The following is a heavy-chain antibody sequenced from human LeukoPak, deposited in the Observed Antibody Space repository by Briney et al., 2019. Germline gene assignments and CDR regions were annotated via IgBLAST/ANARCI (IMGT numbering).Heavy chain of an antibody. D-gene: IGHD3-3*01. CDR1: GFTFSSYA. CDR2: ISGSGGST. Sequence: PGGSLRLSCAASGFTFSSYAMSWVRQAPGKGLEWVSAISGSGGSTYYADSVKGRFTISRDNSKNTLYLQMNSLRAEDTAVYYCAKEDKDYDFWSGYPTIDYWGQGTLVTVSS. V-gene: IGHV3-23*01. CDR3: AKEDKDYDFWSGYPTIDY. J-gene: IGHJ4*02.